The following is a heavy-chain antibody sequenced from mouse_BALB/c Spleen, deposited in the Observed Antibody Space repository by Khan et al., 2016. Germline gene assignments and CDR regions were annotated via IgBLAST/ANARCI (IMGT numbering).Heavy chain of an antibody. CDR2: IDTNTGEP. V-gene: IGHV9-3*02. J-gene: IGHJ3*01. CDR1: GYSFTNYG. CDR3: ARWGYDYAWFAY. Sequence: QIQLVQSGPELKKPGETVKISCKASGYSFTNYGMNWVKQAPGKGLKWMGWIDTNTGEPTYAEEFKGRFAFSLETSAITAYLQINNLKHDDTATYFWARWGYDYAWFAYWGQGTLVTVSA. D-gene: IGHD2-4*01.